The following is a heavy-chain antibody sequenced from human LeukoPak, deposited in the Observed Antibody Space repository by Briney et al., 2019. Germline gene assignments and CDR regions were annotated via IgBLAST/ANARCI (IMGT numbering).Heavy chain of an antibody. Sequence: SVKVSCKASGGSISISAVSWVRQAPGQGLEWMGTIIPIFGTSNYAQKFQGRVTISADASTNTAYMELSSLRFEDTAVYYCARDVRQRKPLRSVTWFDPWGQGTLVSVSS. CDR1: GGSISISA. V-gene: IGHV1-69*15. D-gene: IGHD3-10*02. CDR2: IIPIFGTS. CDR3: ARDVRQRKPLRSVTWFDP. J-gene: IGHJ5*02.